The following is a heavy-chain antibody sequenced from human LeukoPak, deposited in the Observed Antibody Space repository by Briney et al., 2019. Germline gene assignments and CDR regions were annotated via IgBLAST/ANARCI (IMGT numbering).Heavy chain of an antibody. CDR3: ARERGASAGFDL. CDR1: GFTFSSYA. V-gene: IGHV3-30*04. CDR2: ISYDGSNK. Sequence: GGSLRLSCAASGFTFSSYAMHWVRQAPGKGLEWVAVISYDGSNKYYADSVKGRFTISRDNSKNTLYLQMNSLRAEDTAVYYCARERGASAGFDLWGRGTLVTVSS. J-gene: IGHJ2*01.